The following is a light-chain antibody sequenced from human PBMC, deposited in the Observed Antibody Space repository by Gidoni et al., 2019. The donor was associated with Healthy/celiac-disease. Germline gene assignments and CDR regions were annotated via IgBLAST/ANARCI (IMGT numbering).Light chain of an antibody. V-gene: IGKV3-11*02. CDR1: QSVSSY. Sequence: ELVLTQSPATLSLSPGERATLSCRASQSVSSYLAWYQQKPGQAPRLLIYDASNRATGIPARFSGSGSGRDFTLTISSLEPEDFAVYYCQQRSNWPPYTFGQGTKLEIK. CDR2: DAS. J-gene: IGKJ2*01. CDR3: QQRSNWPPYT.